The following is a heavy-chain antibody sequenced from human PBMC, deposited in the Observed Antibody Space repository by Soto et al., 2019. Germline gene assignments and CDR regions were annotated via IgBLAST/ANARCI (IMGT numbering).Heavy chain of an antibody. CDR1: GYTFTSYA. Sequence: QVQLVQSGAEVKKPGASVKVSCKASGYTFTSYALSWVRQAPGQRLEWMGWINAGNGNTKYSQKFQGRVTITRDTAASTAYRELSSLRSEDTAVYYWARDLGFGLSDYWGQGTLVTVSS. D-gene: IGHD3-10*01. CDR2: INAGNGNT. J-gene: IGHJ4*02. V-gene: IGHV1-3*01. CDR3: ARDLGFGLSDY.